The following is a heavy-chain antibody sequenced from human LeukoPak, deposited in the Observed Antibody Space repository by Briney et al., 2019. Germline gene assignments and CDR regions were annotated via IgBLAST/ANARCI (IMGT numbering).Heavy chain of an antibody. CDR1: GFSFSDFY. CDR2: IGTRSNPI. CDR3: GGVSGSSIFDY. D-gene: IGHD3-16*01. J-gene: IGHJ4*02. Sequence: GGSLRLSCAASGFSFSDFYMSWIRQAPGMGLEWISYIGTRSNPIYYADSVKGRFTISRDNAKNSLYLQMNSLRAEDTAVYYCGGVSGSSIFDYWGQGTLVTVSS. V-gene: IGHV3-11*04.